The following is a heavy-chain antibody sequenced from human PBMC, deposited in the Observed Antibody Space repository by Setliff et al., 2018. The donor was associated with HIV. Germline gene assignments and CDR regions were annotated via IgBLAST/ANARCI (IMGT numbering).Heavy chain of an antibody. CDR1: GFRFEEYA. CDR3: VKGGPGFGYFYYLDV. V-gene: IGHV3-9*03. D-gene: IGHD3-16*01. Sequence: GGSLILSCVASGFRFEEYAMHWVRQVPGKGLECVSGISWNSGRIYYVDSVKGRFTISRDNAKNSLYLQMNGLRTEDMALYYCVKGGPGFGYFYYLDVWGKGTTVTVSS. J-gene: IGHJ6*03. CDR2: ISWNSGRI.